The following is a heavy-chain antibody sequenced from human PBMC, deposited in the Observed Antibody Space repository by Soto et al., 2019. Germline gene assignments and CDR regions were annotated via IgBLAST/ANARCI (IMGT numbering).Heavy chain of an antibody. V-gene: IGHV4-61*01. CDR1: GDSVRSGRYY. Sequence: EKLSLTGTVSGDSVRSGRYYWSWMQQPPGKGLEWIGYIYYSGNTNYNPSLKSRVTISVDTSKNQFSLKLSSVTAADTAVYYCARASCGGDCPPIYYYYGMDVCGQGTTGTVYS. D-gene: IGHD2-21*02. CDR3: ARASCGGDCPPIYYYYGMDV. CDR2: IYYSGNT. J-gene: IGHJ6*02.